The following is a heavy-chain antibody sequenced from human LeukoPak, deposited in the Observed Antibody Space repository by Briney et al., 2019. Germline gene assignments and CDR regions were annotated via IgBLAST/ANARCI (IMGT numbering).Heavy chain of an antibody. CDR2: IYPGDSDT. J-gene: IGHJ6*02. CDR1: GYSFTSYW. CDR3: ARQKASGYARSYYYGMDV. D-gene: IGHD5-12*01. V-gene: IGHV5-51*01. Sequence: GESLKISRKGSGYSFTSYWIGWVRQMPGKGLEWMGIIYPGDSDTRYSPSFQGQVTISADKSISTAYLQWSSLKASDAAMYYCARQKASGYARSYYYGMDVWGQGTTVTVSS.